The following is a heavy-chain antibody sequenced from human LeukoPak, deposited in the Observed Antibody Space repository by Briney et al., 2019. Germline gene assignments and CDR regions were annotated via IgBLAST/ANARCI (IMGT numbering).Heavy chain of an antibody. V-gene: IGHV3-21*01. CDR1: GFTLSDYS. CDR2: ITSAGGYT. CDR3: ATSGGFVLPNAITGNWYMDV. J-gene: IGHJ6*03. D-gene: IGHD2-2*01. Sequence: GRSLRLSCGASGFTLSDYSMNWVRQAPGKGLAWGASITSAGGYTYYADSVKGRFTISRDNAQNSLFLQMNSLRAEDTAVYFCATSGGFVLPNAITGNWYMDVWGRGTSVTVSS.